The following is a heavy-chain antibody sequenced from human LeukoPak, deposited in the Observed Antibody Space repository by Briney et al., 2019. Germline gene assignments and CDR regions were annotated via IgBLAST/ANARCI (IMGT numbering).Heavy chain of an antibody. J-gene: IGHJ4*02. V-gene: IGHV4-34*01. Sequence: KPSETLSLTCAVYGGSFSGYYWSWIRQPPGKGLEWIGEINHSGSTNYNPSLKSRVTISVDTSKNQFSLLFTSVTAADTAVYYCARHTDMATAPAIDYWGQGTLVTVSS. CDR1: GGSFSGYY. D-gene: IGHD5-18*01. CDR3: ARHTDMATAPAIDY. CDR2: INHSGST.